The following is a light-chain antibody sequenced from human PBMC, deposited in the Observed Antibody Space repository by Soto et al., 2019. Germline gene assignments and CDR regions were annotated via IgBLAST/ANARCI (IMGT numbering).Light chain of an antibody. CDR3: CSYAGGSPLGV. CDR2: EAS. V-gene: IGLV2-23*02. CDR1: SSDVGNYNL. J-gene: IGLJ1*01. Sequence: QSVLTQPASVSGSPGQSITSCCTGPSSDVGNYNLVSWYQQHPGKAPKLMIYEASKRPSGVSNRFSASKSGITASLTISGLQAEDEADSYCCSYAGGSPLGVFGTGTKVTAL.